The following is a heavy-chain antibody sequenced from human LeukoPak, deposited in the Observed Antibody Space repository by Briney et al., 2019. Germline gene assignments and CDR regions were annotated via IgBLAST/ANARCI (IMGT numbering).Heavy chain of an antibody. CDR2: ISSSSSYT. Sequence: GGSLRLSCAASGFTFSDYYMSWIRQAPGKRLEWVSYISSSSSYTNYADSVKGRFTISRDNAKNSLYLQMNSLRAEDTAVYYCARRGDRGGFDYWGQGTLVTVSS. D-gene: IGHD1-14*01. CDR1: GFTFSDYY. J-gene: IGHJ4*02. CDR3: ARRGDRGGFDY. V-gene: IGHV3-11*03.